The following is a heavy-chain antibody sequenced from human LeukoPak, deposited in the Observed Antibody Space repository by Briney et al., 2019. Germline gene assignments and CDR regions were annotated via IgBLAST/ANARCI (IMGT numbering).Heavy chain of an antibody. CDR2: IYYSGST. CDR1: GGPISSSSYY. CDR3: ARVESGYDIWVDY. Sequence: PSETLSLTCTVSGGPISSSSYYWGWIRQPPGKGLEWIGSIYYSGSTYYNPSLKSRVTISVDTSNNRFSLKLSSVTAADTAVYYCARVESGYDIWVDYWGQGTLVTVSS. V-gene: IGHV4-39*07. J-gene: IGHJ4*02. D-gene: IGHD5-12*01.